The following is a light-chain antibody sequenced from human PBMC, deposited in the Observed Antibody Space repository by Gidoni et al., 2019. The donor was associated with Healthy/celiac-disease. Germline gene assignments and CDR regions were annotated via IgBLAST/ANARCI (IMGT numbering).Light chain of an antibody. CDR1: QSVSSY. V-gene: IGKV3-11*01. CDR2: DAS. CDR3: QQRSNLWT. Sequence: EIVLTQSPATLSLSPGERATRSCRASQSVSSYLAWYQQKPGQAPRLLIYDASNRATGIPARFSGSGSGTDFTLTISSLEPEDFAVYYCQQRSNLWTFGQGTKVEIK. J-gene: IGKJ1*01.